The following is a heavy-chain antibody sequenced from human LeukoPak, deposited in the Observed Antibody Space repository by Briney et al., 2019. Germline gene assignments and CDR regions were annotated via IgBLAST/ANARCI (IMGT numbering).Heavy chain of an antibody. CDR3: ATAPYCSSGSCYQGIGFDD. CDR1: GYTLTELS. Sequence: ASVKVSCKVSGYTLTELSMHWVRQAPGQGLEWMGGFDPEDGETIYAQKLQGRVTMTEDTSTDTAYMELSSLRSEDTAVYYCATAPYCSSGSCYQGIGFDDWGKGTLVTVSS. J-gene: IGHJ4*02. CDR2: FDPEDGET. V-gene: IGHV1-24*01. D-gene: IGHD2-15*01.